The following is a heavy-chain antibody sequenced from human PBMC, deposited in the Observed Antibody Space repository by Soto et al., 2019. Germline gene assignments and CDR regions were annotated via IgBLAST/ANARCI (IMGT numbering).Heavy chain of an antibody. CDR1: GGFLSESY. D-gene: IGHD3-16*01. CDR3: VRIRYQLPSSVLWLEP. CDR2: INHVGGT. J-gene: IGHJ5*02. Sequence: ASETLSLTCAVYGGFLSESYWTWIRQPPGKGLEWIGEINHVGGTNYNPSLKSRVTMSVDTSQNQFSLRLISVTAADTAMYFCVRIRYQLPSSVLWLEPWGQGTTVTVS. V-gene: IGHV4-34*01.